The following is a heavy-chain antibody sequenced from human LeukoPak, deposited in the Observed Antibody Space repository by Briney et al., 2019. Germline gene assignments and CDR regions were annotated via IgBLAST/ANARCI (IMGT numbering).Heavy chain of an antibody. V-gene: IGHV3-21*01. CDR1: GFTFSSYT. Sequence: PAGSLRLSCAASGFTFSSYTMNWVRQTPGKGLEWVTSISSSSSYIYYADSVKGRFTISRDNAKNSLYLQMNSLRAEDTAVYYCARDERYDFWSGYLYYFDYWGQGTLVTVSS. CDR2: ISSSSSYI. J-gene: IGHJ4*02. D-gene: IGHD3-3*01. CDR3: ARDERYDFWSGYLYYFDY.